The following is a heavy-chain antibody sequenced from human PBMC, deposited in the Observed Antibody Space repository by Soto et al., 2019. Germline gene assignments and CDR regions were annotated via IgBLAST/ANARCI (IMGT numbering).Heavy chain of an antibody. Sequence: SETLSLTCAVYGGSFSGYYLSWIRQPPGKGLEWIGEINHSGSTNYNPSLKSRVTISVDTSKNQFSLKLSSVTAADTAVYYCARGRSGITMVRGVKKGNWFDPWGQGTLVTVSS. CDR3: ARGRSGITMVRGVKKGNWFDP. CDR1: GGSFSGYY. J-gene: IGHJ5*02. V-gene: IGHV4-34*01. CDR2: INHSGST. D-gene: IGHD3-10*01.